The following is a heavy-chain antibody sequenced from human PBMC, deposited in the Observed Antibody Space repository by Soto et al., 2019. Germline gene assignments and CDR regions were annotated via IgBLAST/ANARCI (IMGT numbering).Heavy chain of an antibody. CDR2: IFYSGST. J-gene: IGHJ4*02. CDR1: GDSINSNSYY. CDR3: ARRRSGTGCFDY. Sequence: QLQLQESGPGLVKPSETLSLTCSVSGDSINSNSYYWGWIRHASGKGLEWIGSIFYSGSTYYNPSLKSRVSLSIDTSKNHFSLKLASVTAADTSVYYCARRRSGTGCFDYWGQGTLVTVSS. V-gene: IGHV4-39*02. D-gene: IGHD3-10*01.